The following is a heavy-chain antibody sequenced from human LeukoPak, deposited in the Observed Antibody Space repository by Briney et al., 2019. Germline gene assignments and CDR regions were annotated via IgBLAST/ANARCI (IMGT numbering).Heavy chain of an antibody. D-gene: IGHD1-26*01. Sequence: GGSLTPSWLASGLSFTNTWMSWVRQAPGKGLEWVGRIKSNGEGEKRDYGASVKGRFTFSRDNSIDTLYLQMNSLKTEDTGVYYCATDGIDAFDSWGQGTMVIVSS. CDR2: IKSNGEGEKR. J-gene: IGHJ3*01. CDR3: ATDGIDAFDS. CDR1: GLSFTNTW. V-gene: IGHV3-15*01.